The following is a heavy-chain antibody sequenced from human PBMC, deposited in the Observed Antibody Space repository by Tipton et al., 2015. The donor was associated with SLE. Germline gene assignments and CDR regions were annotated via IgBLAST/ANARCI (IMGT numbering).Heavy chain of an antibody. CDR3: ARDQDDFWSSFDAFDI. CDR1: GGSISSDSHF. D-gene: IGHD3-3*01. CDR2: IHDSGSA. V-gene: IGHV4-39*07. Sequence: TLSLTCTVSGGSISSDSHFWGWTRQPPGKGLEWLGSIHDSGSAYYNPSLKSRVTISLDTSKNQFSLKLTSVTAADTAIYYCARDQDDFWSSFDAFDIWGLGTMVTVSS. J-gene: IGHJ3*02.